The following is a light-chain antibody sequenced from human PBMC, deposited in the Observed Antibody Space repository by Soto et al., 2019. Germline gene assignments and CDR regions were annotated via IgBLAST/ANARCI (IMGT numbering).Light chain of an antibody. CDR2: GAS. CDR3: QQYGSSPWT. CDR1: QSVSSSW. J-gene: IGKJ1*01. Sequence: EIVLTQSPGTLSLSPGERATLSCRASQSVSSSWLAWYQQKPGQAPRLLIYGASSRATGIPDRFSGRGSGTDFTHTISRLEPEDSAVFYCQQYGSSPWTFGQGTKVEIK. V-gene: IGKV3-20*01.